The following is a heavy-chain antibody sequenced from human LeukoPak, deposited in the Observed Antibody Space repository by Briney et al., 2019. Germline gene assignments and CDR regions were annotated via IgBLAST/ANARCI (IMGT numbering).Heavy chain of an antibody. D-gene: IGHD4-17*01. CDR1: GFTFSSYG. CDR3: ARVLDDDYGDLGPFDY. Sequence: GGSLRLSCAASGFTFSSYGMHWVRQAPGKGLEWVAVISYDGSNKYYADSVKGRFTISRDNSKNTLYLQMNSLRAEDTAVYYCARVLDDDYGDLGPFDYWGQGTLVTVSS. J-gene: IGHJ4*02. V-gene: IGHV3-30*03. CDR2: ISYDGSNK.